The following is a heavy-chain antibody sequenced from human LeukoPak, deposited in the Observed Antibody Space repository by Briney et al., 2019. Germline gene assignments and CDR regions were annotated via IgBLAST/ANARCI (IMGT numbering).Heavy chain of an antibody. V-gene: IGHV3-23*01. CDR2: ISSSGGST. CDR1: GFTFSSYA. Sequence: GGSLRLSCVASGFTFSSYAMSWVRQTPGKGLEWVSGISSSGGSTYYADSVKGRFTISRDNSKNTLYLQMNSLRAEDTAVYYCAKRLAPRGSSSWYYFDYWGQGTLVTVSS. D-gene: IGHD6-13*01. CDR3: AKRLAPRGSSSWYYFDY. J-gene: IGHJ4*02.